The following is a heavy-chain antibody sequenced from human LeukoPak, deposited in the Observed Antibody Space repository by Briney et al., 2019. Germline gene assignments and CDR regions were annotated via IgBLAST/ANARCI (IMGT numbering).Heavy chain of an antibody. CDR3: ARDADTSSHYSRFDY. CDR2: IWYDGSNK. Sequence: GGSLRLSCAASGFTFSSYGMHWVRQAPGKGLEWVAVIWYDGSNKYYADSVKGRFTISRDNSKNTVYLQMSSLRAEDTALYYCARDADTSSHYSRFDYWGLGTLVTVSS. V-gene: IGHV3-33*01. D-gene: IGHD3-22*01. CDR1: GFTFSSYG. J-gene: IGHJ4*02.